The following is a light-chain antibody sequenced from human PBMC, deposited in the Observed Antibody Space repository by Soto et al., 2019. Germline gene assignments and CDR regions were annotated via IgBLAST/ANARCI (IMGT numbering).Light chain of an antibody. CDR1: SSNIGAGYD. Sequence: QSVLTQPPSVSGAPGQRVTISCTGSSSNIGAGYDVHWYQQLPGTAPKLLIYRYSNRPSGFPDRFSGSKSGTSASLAITGLQAEDEADYYCQSYDSSLSGVVFGGGTKLTVL. CDR2: RYS. V-gene: IGLV1-40*01. CDR3: QSYDSSLSGVV. J-gene: IGLJ2*01.